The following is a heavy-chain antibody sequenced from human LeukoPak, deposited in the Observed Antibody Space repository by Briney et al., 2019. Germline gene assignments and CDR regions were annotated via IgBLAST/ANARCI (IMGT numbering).Heavy chain of an antibody. Sequence: TSETLSLTCTVSGYSISSGYYWGWIRQPPGKGLEWIGSIYHSGSTYYNPSLKSRVTISVDTSKNQFSLKPSSVTAADTAVYYCAREESITMDGWFDPWGQGTLVTVSS. D-gene: IGHD3-10*01. CDR3: AREESITMDGWFDP. CDR1: GYSISSGYY. V-gene: IGHV4-38-2*02. J-gene: IGHJ5*02. CDR2: IYHSGST.